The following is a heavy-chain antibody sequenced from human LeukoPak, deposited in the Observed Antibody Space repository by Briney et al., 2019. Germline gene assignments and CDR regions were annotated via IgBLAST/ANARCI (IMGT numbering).Heavy chain of an antibody. CDR3: AKALGRSTSDGDY. J-gene: IGHJ4*02. CDR2: ISWDGGIT. D-gene: IGHD1-26*01. CDR1: GFIFDDYT. V-gene: IGHV3-43*01. Sequence: GGSLRLSCAASGFIFDDYTMHWVRQAPGKGLEWVSLISWDGGITHYADSVKGRFTISRDNSKNSLYLQMNSLRTEDTALYYCAKALGRSTSDGDYWGQGTLVIVSS.